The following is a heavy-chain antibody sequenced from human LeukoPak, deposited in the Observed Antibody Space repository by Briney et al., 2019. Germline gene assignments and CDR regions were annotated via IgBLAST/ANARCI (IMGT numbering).Heavy chain of an antibody. CDR2: IKQDGSEQ. Sequence: GGSLRLSCAASGFPFSDYWMDWVRQAPGKGMEWVANIKQDGSEQYYADSVKGRFTISRDNSKNTLYLQMNSLRPEDTAVYYCAPRVVVITAPFDYWGQGTLVTLSS. D-gene: IGHD2-21*01. CDR3: APRVVVITAPFDY. J-gene: IGHJ4*02. CDR1: GFPFSDYW. V-gene: IGHV3-7*01.